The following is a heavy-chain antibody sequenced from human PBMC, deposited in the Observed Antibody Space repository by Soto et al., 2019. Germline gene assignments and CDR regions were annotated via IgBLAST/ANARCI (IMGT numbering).Heavy chain of an antibody. CDR2: ISSSSSYT. D-gene: IGHD2-8*01. V-gene: IGHV3-11*06. CDR3: ARTPDCTNGVCSAGFDY. Sequence: GGSLRLSCAASGFTFSDYYMSWIRQAPGKGLEWVSYISSSSSYTNYADSVKGRFTISRDNAKNSLYLQMNSLRAEDTAVYYYARTPDCTNGVCSAGFDYWGQGTLVTVS. J-gene: IGHJ4*02. CDR1: GFTFSDYY.